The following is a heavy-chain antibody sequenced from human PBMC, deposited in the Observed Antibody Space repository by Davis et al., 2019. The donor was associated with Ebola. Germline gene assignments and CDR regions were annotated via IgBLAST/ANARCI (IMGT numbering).Heavy chain of an antibody. D-gene: IGHD3-22*01. CDR1: GYTFTSSD. V-gene: IGHV1-18*01. CDR2: ISTYNGNT. CDR3: ARDYCDSSGYYYDTFDI. J-gene: IGHJ3*02. Sequence: AASVKVSCKASGYTFTSSDISWVRQAPGQGLEWMGWISTYNGNTNYAQKFQDRVTMTTDTSTTTAYMELRSLRSDDTALYYCARDYCDSSGYYYDTFDIWGQGTMVTVSS.